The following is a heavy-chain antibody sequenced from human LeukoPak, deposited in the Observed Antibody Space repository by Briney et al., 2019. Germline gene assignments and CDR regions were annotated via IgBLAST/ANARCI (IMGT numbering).Heavy chain of an antibody. CDR1: GFTFNSYS. CDR3: AREPPHCGGDCFSLLDN. CDR2: IRGSGGHT. V-gene: IGHV3-23*01. D-gene: IGHD2-21*02. J-gene: IGHJ4*02. Sequence: GGSLRLSCAASGFTFNSYSMSWVRQAPGKGLEWVSLIRGSGGHTYYADSVKGRFTISRDDSKNTLYLEMNNLRAEDTAVFYCAREPPHCGGDCFSLLDNWGQGTLVTVSS.